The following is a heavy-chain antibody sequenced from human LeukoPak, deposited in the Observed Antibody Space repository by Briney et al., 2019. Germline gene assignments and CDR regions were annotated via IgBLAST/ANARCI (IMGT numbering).Heavy chain of an antibody. CDR2: IRSKANTYAT. V-gene: IGHV3-73*01. Sequence: GGPLTLSCAPSGFTFSGSAMLWVRQAPGKGLEWVGRIRSKANTYATAYAASVKGRFTISRDDSKNTAYLQMNSLKTEDTAVYYCTRHIYYEDGFDYWGQGTLVTVSS. D-gene: IGHD3-22*01. J-gene: IGHJ4*02. CDR1: GFTFSGSA. CDR3: TRHIYYEDGFDY.